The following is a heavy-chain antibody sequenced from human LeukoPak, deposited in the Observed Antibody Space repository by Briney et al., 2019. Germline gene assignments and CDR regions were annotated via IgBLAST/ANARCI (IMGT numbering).Heavy chain of an antibody. Sequence: SETLSLTCAVSGGSISSSNWWSLVRQPPGKGLEWIGEIYHSGSTNYNPSLKSRVTISVDKSKNQFSLKLSSVTAADTAVYYCARYGRSSLRACFYYYMDVWGKGTTVTVSS. CDR3: ARYGRSSLRACFYYYMDV. CDR2: IYHSGST. CDR1: GGSISSSNW. V-gene: IGHV4-4*02. J-gene: IGHJ6*03. D-gene: IGHD2-15*01.